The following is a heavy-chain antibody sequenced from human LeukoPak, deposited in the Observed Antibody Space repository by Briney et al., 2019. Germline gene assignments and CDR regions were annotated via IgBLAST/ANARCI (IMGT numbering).Heavy chain of an antibody. Sequence: SETLSLTCTVSGGSISSGDYYWSWIRQPPGKGLEWIGYIYYSGSTYYNPSLKSRVTISVDTSKNQFSLKLSSVTAADTAVYYCARGETTLRTFDYWGQGTLVTVSS. CDR2: IYYSGST. CDR1: GGSISSGDYY. J-gene: IGHJ4*02. CDR3: ARGETTLRTFDY. V-gene: IGHV4-30-4*01. D-gene: IGHD2/OR15-2a*01.